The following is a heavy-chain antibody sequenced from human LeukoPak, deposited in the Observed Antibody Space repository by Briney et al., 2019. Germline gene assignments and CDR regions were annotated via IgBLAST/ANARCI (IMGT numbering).Heavy chain of an antibody. Sequence: KSSETLSLTCAVYGGSFSGYYWSWIRQPPGKGLEWIGEINHSGSTNHNPSLKSRVIIAVDTSKNQFSLKLTSVTAADTAVYYCARGRSSSAGGGYYMDVWGKGTTVTVSS. CDR1: GGSFSGYY. V-gene: IGHV4-34*01. J-gene: IGHJ6*03. CDR3: ARGRSSSAGGGYYMDV. CDR2: INHSGST. D-gene: IGHD6-6*01.